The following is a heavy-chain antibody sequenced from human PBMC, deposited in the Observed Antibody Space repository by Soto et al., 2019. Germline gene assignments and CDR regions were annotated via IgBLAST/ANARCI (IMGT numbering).Heavy chain of an antibody. D-gene: IGHD3-10*01. CDR2: INSDGSTT. J-gene: IGHJ4*02. CDR3: ARVGYGSGSYHFDY. CDR1: GFTFSSCW. Sequence: EVQLVESGGGLVQPGGSLRLSCAASGFTFSSCWMHWVRQAPGKGLVWVSRINSDGSTTSYTDSVKGRFTISRDNAKNTLYLEMNSLRAEDTVVYYCARVGYGSGSYHFDYWGQGTLVTVSS. V-gene: IGHV3-74*01.